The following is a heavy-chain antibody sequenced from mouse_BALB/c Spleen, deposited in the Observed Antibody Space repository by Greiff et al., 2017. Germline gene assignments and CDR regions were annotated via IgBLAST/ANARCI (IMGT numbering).Heavy chain of an antibody. V-gene: IGHV3-8*02. CDR3: ALTTATPYYFDY. J-gene: IGHJ2*01. CDR2: ISYSGST. Sequence: EVQLVESGPSLVKPSQTLSLTCSVTGDSITSGYWNWIRKFPGNKLEYMGYISYSGSTYYNPSLKSRISITRDTSKNQYYLQLNSVTTEDTATYYCALTTATPYYFDYWGQGTTLTVSS. CDR1: GDSITSGY. D-gene: IGHD1-2*01.